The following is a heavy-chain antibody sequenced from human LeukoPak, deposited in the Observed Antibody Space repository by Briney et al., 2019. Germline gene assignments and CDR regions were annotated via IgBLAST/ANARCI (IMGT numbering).Heavy chain of an antibody. V-gene: IGHV1-46*01. J-gene: IGHJ3*02. CDR1: GYTFTSYY. CDR3: AKEGYCSSTSCYGGAFDI. CDR2: INPSGGST. Sequence: ASVKVSCKASGYTFTSYYMHWVRQAPGQGLEWMGIINPSGGSTSYAQKFQGRVTMTRDTSTSTAYMELSSLRSEDTAVYYCAKEGYCSSTSCYGGAFDIWGQGTMVTVSS. D-gene: IGHD2-2*01.